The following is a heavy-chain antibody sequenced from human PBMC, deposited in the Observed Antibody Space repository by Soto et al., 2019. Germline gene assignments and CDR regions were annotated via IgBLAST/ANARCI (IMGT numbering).Heavy chain of an antibody. CDR1: GYDFTKNW. J-gene: IGHJ4*02. V-gene: IGHV5-10-1*01. Sequence: PGESLKISCKGSGYDFTKNWISWVRQKPGKGLEWMARIDPKESYSDYSPSFRGHVTMSVDKSTNTAHLQWTSLKASDTATYYCARHDYPPVAGTCNYWGQGTQVTVSS. CDR3: ARHDYPPVAGTCNY. CDR2: IDPKESYS. D-gene: IGHD6-19*01.